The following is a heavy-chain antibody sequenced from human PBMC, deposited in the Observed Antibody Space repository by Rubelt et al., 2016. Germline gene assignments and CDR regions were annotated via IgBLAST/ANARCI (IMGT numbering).Heavy chain of an antibody. Sequence: QLQLQESGPGLVKPSETLSLTCAVSGGSISSSSYYWGWIRQPPGKGLEWIGSIYYSGSTNYNPSLKSRVTISVDTSKNQFSLKLSSVTAADTAVYYCAREGNYGRGSMGYWGQGTLVTVSS. J-gene: IGHJ4*02. CDR2: IYYSGST. CDR1: GGSISSSSYY. D-gene: IGHD4-11*01. V-gene: IGHV4-39*07. CDR3: AREGNYGRGSMGY.